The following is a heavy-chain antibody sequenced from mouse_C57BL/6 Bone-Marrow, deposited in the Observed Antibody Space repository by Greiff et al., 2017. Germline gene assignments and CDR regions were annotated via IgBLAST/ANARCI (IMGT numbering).Heavy chain of an antibody. CDR1: GFNIKDDY. Sequence: EVKLQESGAELVRPGASVKLSCTASGFNIKDDYMHWVKQRPEQGLEWIGWIDPENGDTEYASKFQGKAPITADTSSNTAYLQLSSLTSEDTAFYYCTFITTVPGDYWGQGTTLTVSS. D-gene: IGHD1-1*01. V-gene: IGHV14-4*01. J-gene: IGHJ2*01. CDR3: TFITTVPGDY. CDR2: IDPENGDT.